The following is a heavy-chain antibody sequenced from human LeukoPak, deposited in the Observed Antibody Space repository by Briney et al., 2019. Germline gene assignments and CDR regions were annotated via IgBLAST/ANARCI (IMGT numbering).Heavy chain of an antibody. Sequence: GGSLRLSGAASGCTFSDYYMSWIRQAPGKGLEWVSYISSSGSTIYYADSVKGRFTISRDNAKNSLYLQMNSLRAEDTAVYYCARAGTYYYGSGSYLGYWGQGTLVTVSS. CDR1: GCTFSDYY. V-gene: IGHV3-11*01. CDR3: ARAGTYYYGSGSYLGY. D-gene: IGHD3-10*01. CDR2: ISSSGSTI. J-gene: IGHJ4*02.